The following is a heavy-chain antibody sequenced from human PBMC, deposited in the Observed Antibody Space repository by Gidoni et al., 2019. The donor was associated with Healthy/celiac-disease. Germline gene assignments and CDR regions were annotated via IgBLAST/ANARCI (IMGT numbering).Heavy chain of an antibody. Sequence: EVQLLESGGGLVQRGGSLILSGAASEFTFSSYAMSWVRQAPGKGLEWVSAISGSGGSTYYADSVKGRFTISRDNSKNTLYLQMNSLRAEDTAVYYCEKDEAGATGNDYWGQGTLVTVSS. D-gene: IGHD1-26*01. J-gene: IGHJ4*02. CDR3: EKDEAGATGNDY. CDR2: ISGSGGST. V-gene: IGHV3-23*01. CDR1: EFTFSSYA.